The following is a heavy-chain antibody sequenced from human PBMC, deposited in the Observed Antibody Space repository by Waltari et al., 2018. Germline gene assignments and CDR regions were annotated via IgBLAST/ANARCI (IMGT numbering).Heavy chain of an antibody. D-gene: IGHD3-9*01. J-gene: IGHJ6*02. CDR1: GGSISSGSVY. Sequence: QVQLQESGPGLVRPSQTLSLTCPVSGGSISSGSVYGTWLRPPAGKGLEWVGHIFTSGSTKYNPSLKSRVSVSLDTSENQFSLRLSSVTAADTAVYYCARDEARYYDIMTGGGYYGLDVWGQGTTVTVSS. CDR3: ARDEARYYDIMTGGGYYGLDV. V-gene: IGHV4-61*02. CDR2: IFTSGST.